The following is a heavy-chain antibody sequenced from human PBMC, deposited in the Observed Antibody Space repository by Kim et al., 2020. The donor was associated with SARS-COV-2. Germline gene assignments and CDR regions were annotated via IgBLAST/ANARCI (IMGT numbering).Heavy chain of an antibody. J-gene: IGHJ4*02. CDR3: AREEAAAGPIFDY. Sequence: YAQKFQGRVNMTRDTSISTAYMELSRLRSDDTAVYYCAREEAAAGPIFDYWGQGTLVTVSS. D-gene: IGHD6-13*01. V-gene: IGHV1-2*02.